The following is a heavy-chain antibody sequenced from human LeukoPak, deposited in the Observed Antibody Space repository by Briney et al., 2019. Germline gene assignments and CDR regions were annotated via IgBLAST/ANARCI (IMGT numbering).Heavy chain of an antibody. CDR3: ARTVLKVYYFDY. J-gene: IGHJ4*02. CDR1: GASISSYY. Sequence: SETLSLTCTVSGASISSYYYNWIRQTAGRGLEWIGRLYTSGSTNYNPSLKSRVTMSVDTSKNQFSLKLSSVTAADTAVYYCARTVLKVYYFDYWGQGTLVTVSS. D-gene: IGHD2-21*02. V-gene: IGHV4-4*07. CDR2: LYTSGST.